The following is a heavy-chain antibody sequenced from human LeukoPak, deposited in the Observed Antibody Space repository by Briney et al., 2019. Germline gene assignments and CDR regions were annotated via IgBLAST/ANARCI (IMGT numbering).Heavy chain of an antibody. CDR2: ISYDGSNK. Sequence: GRSLRLSCAASGFTFSSYAMHWVRQAPGKGLEWVAVISYDGSNKYYADSVKGRFTISRDNSKNSLYLQMNSLRAEDTAVYYCARAEVVVATGGAFDIWGQGTMVTVSS. D-gene: IGHD2-21*02. CDR3: ARAEVVVATGGAFDI. J-gene: IGHJ3*02. V-gene: IGHV3-30-3*01. CDR1: GFTFSSYA.